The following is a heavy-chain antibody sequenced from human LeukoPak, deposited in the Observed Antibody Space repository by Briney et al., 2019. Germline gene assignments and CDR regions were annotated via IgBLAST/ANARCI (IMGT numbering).Heavy chain of an antibody. Sequence: GGSLRLSCVASGFSVSSNSMSWVRQAPGKGLEWVSIIYRVGDSYYAESVKGRFTISRDNSENTLYLHMNSLRTEDTAVCYCVRDTGLWGQGTLVIVSS. D-gene: IGHD2-8*02. CDR2: IYRVGDS. CDR3: VRDTGL. CDR1: GFSVSSNS. V-gene: IGHV3-66*02. J-gene: IGHJ4*02.